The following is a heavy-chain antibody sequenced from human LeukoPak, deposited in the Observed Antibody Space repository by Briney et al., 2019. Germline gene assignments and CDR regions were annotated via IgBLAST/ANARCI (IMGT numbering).Heavy chain of an antibody. J-gene: IGHJ4*02. Sequence: ASVKVSCKASGYTFTSYGISWVRQAPGQGLEWMGWISAYNGNTNYAQKLQGRVTMTTDTSTSTAYMELRSLRSDDTAVYYCARDKGGVASPYYYGSGSYYKDYWGQGTLVTVSS. V-gene: IGHV1-18*01. CDR1: GYTFTSYG. D-gene: IGHD3-10*01. CDR3: ARDKGGVASPYYYGSGSYYKDY. CDR2: ISAYNGNT.